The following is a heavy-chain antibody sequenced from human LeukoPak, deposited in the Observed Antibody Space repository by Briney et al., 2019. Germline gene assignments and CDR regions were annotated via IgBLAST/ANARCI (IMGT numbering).Heavy chain of an antibody. Sequence: SETLSLTCTVSGGSISSSSYYWGWIRQPPGKGLEWIGSIYYSGSTYYKPSLKSRVTISVDRSKNQFSLQLNSVTPEDTAVYYCARSYGSGRILGYWGQGTLVTVSS. CDR2: IYYSGST. D-gene: IGHD3-10*01. J-gene: IGHJ4*02. CDR1: GGSISSSSYY. CDR3: ARSYGSGRILGY. V-gene: IGHV4-39*01.